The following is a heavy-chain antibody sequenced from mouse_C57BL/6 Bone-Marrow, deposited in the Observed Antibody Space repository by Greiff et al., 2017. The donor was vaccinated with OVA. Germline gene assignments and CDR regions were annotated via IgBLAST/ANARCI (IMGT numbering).Heavy chain of an antibody. CDR3: TRTYDGYYSDEAMED. D-gene: IGHD2-3*01. Sequence: EVQLQQSGTVLARPGASVKMSCKPSGYTFTSYWMHWVKQRPGQGLEWIGAIYPGNSDTSYNQKFKGKATLTAVTSASTAYMELSSLTNEDSAVYYCTRTYDGYYSDEAMEDWGQGASVTVAS. CDR1: GYTFTSYW. J-gene: IGHJ4*01. CDR2: IYPGNSDT. V-gene: IGHV1-5*01.